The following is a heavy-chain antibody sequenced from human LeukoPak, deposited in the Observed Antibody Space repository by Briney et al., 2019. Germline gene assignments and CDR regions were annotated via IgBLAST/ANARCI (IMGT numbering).Heavy chain of an antibody. D-gene: IGHD4-11*01. V-gene: IGHV4-59*01. J-gene: IGHJ5*02. CDR3: ARVDYKTTRFDP. CDR1: GASIRGYY. Sequence: PSETLSLTCSVSGASIRGYYWSWIRQPPGKGLEWIGYIYYSGSTNYNPSLKSRVTISVDTSKNQFSLKLSSVTAADTAVYYCARVDYKTTRFDPWGQGTLVTVSS. CDR2: IYYSGST.